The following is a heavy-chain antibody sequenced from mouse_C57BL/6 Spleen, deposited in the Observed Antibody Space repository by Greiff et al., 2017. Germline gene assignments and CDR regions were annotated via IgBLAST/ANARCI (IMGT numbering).Heavy chain of an antibody. CDR3: ARQLGLSYFDY. Sequence: EVQVVESGGDLVKPGGSLKLSCAASGFTFSSYGMSWVRQTPDKRLEWVATISSGGSYTYYPDSVKGRFTISRDNAKNTLYLQMRSLKSEDTAMYYCARQLGLSYFDYWGQGTTLTVSS. CDR2: ISSGGSYT. CDR1: GFTFSSYG. D-gene: IGHD4-1*01. V-gene: IGHV5-6*01. J-gene: IGHJ2*01.